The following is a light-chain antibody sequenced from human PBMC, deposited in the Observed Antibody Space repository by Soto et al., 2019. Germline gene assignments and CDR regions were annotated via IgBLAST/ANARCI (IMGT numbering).Light chain of an antibody. CDR2: DAS. Sequence: EIVLTQSPATLSLSPGERDTLSCRASQSVSSYLAWYQQKPGQAPRLLIYDASNRATGIPARFSGSGSGTDFTLTISSLEPEDFAVYYCQQRSNWPITFGQGTRLAIK. J-gene: IGKJ5*01. V-gene: IGKV3-11*01. CDR3: QQRSNWPIT. CDR1: QSVSSY.